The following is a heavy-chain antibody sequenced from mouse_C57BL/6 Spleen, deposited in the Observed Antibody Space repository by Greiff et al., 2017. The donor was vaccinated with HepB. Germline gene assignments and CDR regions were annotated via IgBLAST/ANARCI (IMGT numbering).Heavy chain of an antibody. V-gene: IGHV1-52*01. Sequence: QVQLQQPGAELVRPGSSVKLSCKASGYTFTSYWMHWVKQRPIQGLEWIGNIDPSDSETHYNQKFKDKATLTVDKSSSTAYMQPSSLTSEDSAVYYGARGALRQLSLYYFDYWGQGTTLTVSS. CDR3: ARGALRQLSLYYFDY. D-gene: IGHD3-2*02. CDR2: IDPSDSET. J-gene: IGHJ2*01. CDR1: GYTFTSYW.